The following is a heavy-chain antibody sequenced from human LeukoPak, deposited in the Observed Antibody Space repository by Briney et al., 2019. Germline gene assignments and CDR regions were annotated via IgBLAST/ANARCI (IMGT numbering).Heavy chain of an antibody. V-gene: IGHV3-64D*09. Sequence: GGPLSLSCSASGFPFISYATHWLRQAPGKGLEYVSAISDSGGSTYYADSVKGRFTISRDNSKNTLYLQMSSLRAEDTAVYFCVRGYSFGPYGMDVWGQGTTVTVSS. CDR2: ISDSGGST. CDR3: VRGYSFGPYGMDV. D-gene: IGHD2-15*01. J-gene: IGHJ6*02. CDR1: GFPFISYA.